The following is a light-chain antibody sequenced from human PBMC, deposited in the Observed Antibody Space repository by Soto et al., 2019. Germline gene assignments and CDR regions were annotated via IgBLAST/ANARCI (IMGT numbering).Light chain of an antibody. J-gene: IGLJ1*01. CDR1: SVDVGAYDF. CDR3: SSKTSSRTPFV. Sequence: QSALTQPHSVSGSPGQSVTISCTGTSVDVGAYDFVSWYQQHPGKAPKLLIYVVSGRPSGVPHRFSGSKSGNAASLTISGLQAEDEADYYCSSKTSSRTPFVFGTGTKVTVL. V-gene: IGLV2-11*01. CDR2: VVS.